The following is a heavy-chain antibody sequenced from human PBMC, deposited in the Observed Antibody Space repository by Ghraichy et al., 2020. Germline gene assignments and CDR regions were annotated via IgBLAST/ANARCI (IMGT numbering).Heavy chain of an antibody. CDR1: GFTFSSYG. D-gene: IGHD5-12*01. CDR3: ARDLGYSAYDLNYKHYGLDV. Sequence: GGSLRLSCAASGFTFSSYGIHWVRQAPGKGLEWVAVILYDGRKQYYADSVRGRFTISRDNSKHTLYLQMNSLRGEDTAVYHCARDLGYSAYDLNYKHYGLDVWGQGTTVTVSS. CDR2: ILYDGRKQ. J-gene: IGHJ6*01. V-gene: IGHV3-30*03.